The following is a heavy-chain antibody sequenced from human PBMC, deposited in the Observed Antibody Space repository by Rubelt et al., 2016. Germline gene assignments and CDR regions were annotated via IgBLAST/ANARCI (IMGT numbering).Heavy chain of an antibody. D-gene: IGHD3-22*01. Sequence: QVQLQQWGAGLLKPSETLSLTCAVYGGSFSGYYWSWIRQPPGKGLEWIGEINHSGSTNYNPSLKSRVTISVETSRSKFSLKLSSVPAAETAVYYCARGKEGLGVTMMDYWGQGTLVTVSS. J-gene: IGHJ4*02. CDR1: GGSFSGYY. CDR2: INHSGST. V-gene: IGHV4-34*01. CDR3: ARGKEGLGVTMMDY.